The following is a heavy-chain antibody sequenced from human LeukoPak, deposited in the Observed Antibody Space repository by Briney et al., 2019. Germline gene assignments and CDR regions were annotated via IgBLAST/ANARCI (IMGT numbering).Heavy chain of an antibody. J-gene: IGHJ6*02. CDR2: INAGNGNT. D-gene: IGHD3-22*01. V-gene: IGHV1-3*01. CDR1: GYTFTGYY. CDR3: ARDGRYYDSSGNTSPYYYYYGMDV. Sequence: ASVKVSCKASGYTFTGYYMHWVRQAPGQRLEWMGWINAGNGNTKYSQKFQGRVTITRDTSASTAYMELSSLRSEDTAVYYCARDGRYYDSSGNTSPYYYYYGMDVWGQGTTVTVSS.